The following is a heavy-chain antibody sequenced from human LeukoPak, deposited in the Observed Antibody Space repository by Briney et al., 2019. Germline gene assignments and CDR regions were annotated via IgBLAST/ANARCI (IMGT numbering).Heavy chain of an antibody. Sequence: ASVKVSCKASGYTFTGYYMHWVRQAPGQGLEWMGWINPNSGGTNYAQKFQGRVTMTRDTSISTAYMELSRLRSDDTAVYYCARDPAQTGTSTAFDYWGQGTLVTVSS. D-gene: IGHD1-7*01. CDR3: ARDPAQTGTSTAFDY. J-gene: IGHJ4*02. V-gene: IGHV1-2*02. CDR2: INPNSGGT. CDR1: GYTFTGYY.